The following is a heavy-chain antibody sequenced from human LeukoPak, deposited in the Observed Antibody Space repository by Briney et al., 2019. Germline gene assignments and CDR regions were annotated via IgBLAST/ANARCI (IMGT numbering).Heavy chain of an antibody. CDR1: GGTFSSYA. CDR2: IIPIFGTA. D-gene: IGHD2-15*01. CDR3: ARPQDTPYCSGGSCYDAFDI. J-gene: IGHJ3*02. V-gene: IGHV1-69*01. Sequence: ASVKVSCKASGGTFSSYAISWVRQAPGQGLEWMGGIIPIFGTANYAQKFQGRVTITADESTSTAYMELSSLRSEDTAVYYCARPQDTPYCSGGSCYDAFDIWGQGTMVTVSS.